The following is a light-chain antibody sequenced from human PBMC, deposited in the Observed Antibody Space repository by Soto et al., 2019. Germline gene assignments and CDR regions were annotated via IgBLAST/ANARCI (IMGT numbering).Light chain of an antibody. Sequence: EIGMTQSPATLSVSPGERATLSCRASQTVSSNLAWYQQKPGQAPSLLIYDTSTSATGIPARFSGSGSGTEFTPTISSLQAEDFAVYYGQQYNNWPPLTFGGGTKVEIK. J-gene: IGKJ4*01. CDR1: QTVSSN. CDR2: DTS. V-gene: IGKV3-15*01. CDR3: QQYNNWPPLT.